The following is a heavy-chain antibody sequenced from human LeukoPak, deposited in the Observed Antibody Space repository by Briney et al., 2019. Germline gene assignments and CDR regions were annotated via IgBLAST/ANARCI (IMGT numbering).Heavy chain of an antibody. J-gene: IGHJ4*02. D-gene: IGHD4-17*01. V-gene: IGHV3-9*01. CDR1: GFTFDDYA. Sequence: GGSLRLSCAASGFTFDDYAMHWVRRAPGKGLEWVSGISWNSGSIGYADSVKGRFTISRDNAKNSLYLQMNSLRAEDTAVYYCAKDRASGDYGYWGQGTLVTVSS. CDR2: ISWNSGSI. CDR3: AKDRASGDYGY.